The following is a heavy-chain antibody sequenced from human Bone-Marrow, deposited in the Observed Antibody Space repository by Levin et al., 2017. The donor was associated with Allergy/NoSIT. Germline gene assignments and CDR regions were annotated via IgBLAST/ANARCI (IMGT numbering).Heavy chain of an antibody. CDR1: GFTFSSYA. CDR3: ARDPLYGETGHYYYGMDV. CDR2: ISYDGSNK. Sequence: GGSLRLSCAASGFTFSSYAMHWVRQAPGKGLEWVAVISYDGSNKYYADSVKGRFTISRDNSKNTLYLQMNSLRAEDTAVYYCARDPLYGETGHYYYGMDVWGQGTTVTVSS. V-gene: IGHV3-30-3*01. J-gene: IGHJ6*02. D-gene: IGHD4-17*01.